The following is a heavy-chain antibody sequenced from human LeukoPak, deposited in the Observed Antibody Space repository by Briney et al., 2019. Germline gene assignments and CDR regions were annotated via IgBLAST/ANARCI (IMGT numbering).Heavy chain of an antibody. Sequence: SETPSLTCTVSGGSISSSSYYWGWIRQPPGKGLEWIGSIYYSGSTYYNPSLESRVTISVDTSKNQFSLKLSSVTAADTAVYYCARLGGSYYGGFDYWGQGTLVTVSS. CDR2: IYYSGST. CDR1: GGSISSSSYY. V-gene: IGHV4-39*01. D-gene: IGHD1-26*01. CDR3: ARLGGSYYGGFDY. J-gene: IGHJ4*02.